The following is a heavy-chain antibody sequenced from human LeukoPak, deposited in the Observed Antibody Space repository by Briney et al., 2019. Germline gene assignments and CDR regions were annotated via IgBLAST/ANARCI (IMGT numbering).Heavy chain of an antibody. CDR3: AIAHHLYGDHVGY. CDR1: GHTLTELS. CDR2: FDPEDGET. D-gene: IGHD4-17*01. J-gene: IGHJ4*02. Sequence: ASVKVSCKVSGHTLTELSMHWVRQAPGKGLEWMGGFDPEDGETIYAQKFQGRVTMAEDTSTDTAYMELSSLRSEDTAVYYCAIAHHLYGDHVGYWGQGTLVTVSS. V-gene: IGHV1-24*01.